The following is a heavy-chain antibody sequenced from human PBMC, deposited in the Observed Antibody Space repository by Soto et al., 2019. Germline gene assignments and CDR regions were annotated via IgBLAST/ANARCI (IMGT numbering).Heavy chain of an antibody. CDR1: GYSFTSYD. J-gene: IGHJ6*03. CDR3: ARGIAGMRAPRQNSYYYYMGV. D-gene: IGHD6-13*01. V-gene: IGHV1-8*01. CDR2: MNPNSGNT. Sequence: GASVKVSCKASGYSFTSYDINWVRQATGQGLEWMGWMNPNSGNTGYAQKFQGRVTMTRNTSISTAYMELSSLRSEDTAVYYCARGIAGMRAPRQNSYYYYMGVWGKGATVTVSS.